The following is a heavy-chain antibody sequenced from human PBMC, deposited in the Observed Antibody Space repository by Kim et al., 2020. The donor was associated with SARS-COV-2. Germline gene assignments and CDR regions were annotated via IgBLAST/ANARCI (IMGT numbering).Heavy chain of an antibody. J-gene: IGHJ6*02. Sequence: SETLSLTCAVYGGSFSGYYWSWIRQPPGKGLEWIGEINHSGSTNYNPSLKSRVTISVDTSKNQFSLKLSSVTAADTAVYYCARQRRGAAGVYGMDVWGQGTTVTVSS. CDR2: INHSGST. V-gene: IGHV4-34*01. CDR3: ARQRRGAAGVYGMDV. CDR1: GGSFSGYY. D-gene: IGHD6-13*01.